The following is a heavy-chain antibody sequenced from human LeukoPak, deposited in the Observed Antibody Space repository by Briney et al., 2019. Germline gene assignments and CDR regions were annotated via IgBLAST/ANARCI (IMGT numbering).Heavy chain of an antibody. Sequence: PGGSLRLSCAASGFTFSSYGMHWVRQAPGKGLEWVAVISYDGSNKYYADSVKGRFTISRDNSKNTLYLQMNSLRAEDTAVYYCAKDLESVYSLHAFDIWGQGTMVTVSS. CDR2: ISYDGSNK. V-gene: IGHV3-30*18. D-gene: IGHD1-26*01. CDR1: GFTFSSYG. CDR3: AKDLESVYSLHAFDI. J-gene: IGHJ3*02.